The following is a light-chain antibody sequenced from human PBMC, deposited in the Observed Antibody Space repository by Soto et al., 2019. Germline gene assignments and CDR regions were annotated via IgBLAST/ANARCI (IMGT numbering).Light chain of an antibody. CDR1: QSISSW. V-gene: IGKV1-5*01. J-gene: IGKJ1*01. CDR3: QQYNSYSWT. Sequence: DIQMTQSPSTLSASVGDRVTITCRASQSISSWLAWYQQKPGKAPKLLIYDASSLESGVPSRFSGSGSGREFTLTISSLQPDDFATDYCQQYNSYSWTFGQGTKVEIK. CDR2: DAS.